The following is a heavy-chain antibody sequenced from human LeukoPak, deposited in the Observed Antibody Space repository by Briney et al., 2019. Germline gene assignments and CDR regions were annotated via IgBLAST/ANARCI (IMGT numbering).Heavy chain of an antibody. D-gene: IGHD3-10*01. CDR3: ARRRRVGYYGSGSLTFDY. J-gene: IGHJ4*02. V-gene: IGHV4-34*01. CDR2: INHSGST. CDR1: GFTFSSYA. Sequence: GSLRLSCAASGFTFSSYAMSWVRQAPGKGLEWIGEINHSGSTNYNPSLKSRVTISVDTSKNQFSLKLSSVTAADTAVYYCARRRRVGYYGSGSLTFDYWGQGTLVTVSS.